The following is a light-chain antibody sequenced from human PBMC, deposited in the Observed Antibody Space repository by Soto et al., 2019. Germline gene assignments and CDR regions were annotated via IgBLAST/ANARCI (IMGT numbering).Light chain of an antibody. V-gene: IGKV1-39*01. CDR1: QNINNY. CDR2: SAS. CDR3: QQSSSTPHT. Sequence: DIQMTQSPSSLSASLGDRVTITCRASQNINNYLHWYQQRPGKAPKLLIYSASSLQTGVPPRFSGIGYGTHFTLTISSLQPEDFATYYYQQSSSTPHTFGQGTIVEIK. J-gene: IGKJ2*01.